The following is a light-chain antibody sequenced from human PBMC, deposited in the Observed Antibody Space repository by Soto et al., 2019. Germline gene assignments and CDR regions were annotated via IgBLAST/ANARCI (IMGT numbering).Light chain of an antibody. Sequence: EIVLTQSPGTLSLSPGERATLSCMASQSVSSNYLAWYQQKPGQAPTLLIYGASYRATGIPDRFGGSGSGTDFTLTISRLEPEDFAVYYCQQCGSSPLTFGGGTKVDIK. J-gene: IGKJ4*01. V-gene: IGKV3-20*01. CDR2: GAS. CDR3: QQCGSSPLT. CDR1: QSVSSNY.